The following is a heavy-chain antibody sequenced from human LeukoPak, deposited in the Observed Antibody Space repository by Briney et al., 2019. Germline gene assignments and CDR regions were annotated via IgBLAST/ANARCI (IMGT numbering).Heavy chain of an antibody. CDR1: GFTFSSYA. D-gene: IGHD6-19*01. V-gene: IGHV3-30-3*01. CDR2: ISYDGSNK. J-gene: IGHJ3*02. Sequence: GGSLRLSCAASGFTFSSYAMHWVRQAPGKGLEWVAVISYDGSNKYYADSVKGRFTISRDNSKNTLYLQMNSLRAEDTAVYYCARGYDSGWLTGDAFDIWGQGTMVTVSS. CDR3: ARGYDSGWLTGDAFDI.